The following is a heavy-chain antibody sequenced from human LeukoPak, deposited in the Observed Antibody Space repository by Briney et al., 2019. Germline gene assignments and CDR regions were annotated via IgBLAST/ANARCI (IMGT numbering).Heavy chain of an antibody. J-gene: IGHJ4*02. V-gene: IGHV3-30*04. D-gene: IGHD1-26*01. CDR3: ARARGRWHLLPLDF. CDR2: ISHDGATK. Sequence: PGRSLRLSCAASGFSFSNFAIHWVRQAPGKGLEWLAVISHDGATKHYADSVKGRFTISRDNSNNSLSLQMNSLNAEDTAVYYCARARGRWHLLPLDFWGQGTLGTVSS. CDR1: GFSFSNFA.